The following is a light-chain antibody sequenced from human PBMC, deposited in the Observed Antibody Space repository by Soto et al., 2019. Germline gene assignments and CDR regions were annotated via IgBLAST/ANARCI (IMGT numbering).Light chain of an antibody. V-gene: IGLV1-51*01. CDR3: GTWDSSLSAWV. CDR2: DNN. CDR1: NSDIGSNY. Sequence: QSVLTQPPSVSAAPGQKVTISCSGSNSDIGSNYVSWYQQLPGTAPKVLIYDNNKRPSGIPDRFSGSKSGTSATLGITGLQTGDEADYYCGTWDSSLSAWVFGGGTKLTVL. J-gene: IGLJ3*02.